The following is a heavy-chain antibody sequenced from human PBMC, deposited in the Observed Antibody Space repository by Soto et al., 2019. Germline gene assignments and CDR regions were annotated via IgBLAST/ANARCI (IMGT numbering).Heavy chain of an antibody. V-gene: IGHV3-30*18. Sequence: QVQLVETGGGVGQPGRSLRLSCAASGFTLSSYGMHWVRQAPGKGLEWVAVISNDGSNKYYADSVKGRFTISRDNSKNTLYLQMNSLRAEDTAMYYCAKDYYYDSSGWVDWGQGTLVTVSS. CDR1: GFTLSSYG. J-gene: IGHJ4*02. CDR2: ISNDGSNK. CDR3: AKDYYYDSSGWVD. D-gene: IGHD3-22*01.